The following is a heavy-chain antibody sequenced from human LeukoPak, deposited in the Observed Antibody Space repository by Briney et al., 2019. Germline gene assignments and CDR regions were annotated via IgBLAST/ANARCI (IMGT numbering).Heavy chain of an antibody. CDR2: ISGSGVST. Sequence: GGSLRLSCAASGFIFSSYAMSWVRQAPGKGLEWVSAISGSGVSTYYADSVKGRFTISRDNSKNTLCLQMNSLRAEDTAVYYCAKGSCGYTYGCNFDYWGQGTLVTVSS. D-gene: IGHD5-18*01. CDR1: GFIFSSYA. J-gene: IGHJ4*02. V-gene: IGHV3-23*01. CDR3: AKGSCGYTYGCNFDY.